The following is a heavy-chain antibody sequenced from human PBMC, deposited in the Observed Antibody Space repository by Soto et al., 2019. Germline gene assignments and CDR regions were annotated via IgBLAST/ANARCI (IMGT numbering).Heavy chain of an antibody. CDR3: ARSPTADF. V-gene: IGHV3-23*01. Sequence: EVQLLESGGGLVQPGGSLRLSCAASGFTFSNYAMSWVRQAPGKGLECVSSINSGGSNTYYADSVKGRFTISRDNSKNTMYLQMNSLRAEDTAIYYCARSPTADFWGQGTMVTVSS. CDR1: GFTFSNYA. J-gene: IGHJ4*02. D-gene: IGHD4-17*01. CDR2: INSGGSNT.